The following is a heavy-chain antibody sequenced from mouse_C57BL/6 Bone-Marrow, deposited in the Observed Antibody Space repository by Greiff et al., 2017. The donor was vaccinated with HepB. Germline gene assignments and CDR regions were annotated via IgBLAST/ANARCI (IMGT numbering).Heavy chain of an antibody. D-gene: IGHD2-2*01. V-gene: IGHV14-4*01. CDR2: IDPENGDT. Sequence: EVQLQQSGAELVRPGASVKLSCTASGFNIKDDYMHWVKQRPEQGLEWIGWIDPENGDTEYASKFQGKATRTADTSSNTAYLQLSSLTSEDTAVYYCTTWGYNYYAMDYWGQGTSVTVSS. J-gene: IGHJ4*01. CDR1: GFNIKDDY. CDR3: TTWGYNYYAMDY.